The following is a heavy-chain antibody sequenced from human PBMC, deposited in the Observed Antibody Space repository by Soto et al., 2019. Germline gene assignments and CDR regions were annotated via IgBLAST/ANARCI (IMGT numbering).Heavy chain of an antibody. J-gene: IGHJ4*02. CDR3: ARGGGMIVVVRPFDY. V-gene: IGHV4-59*01. CDR2: IYYSGST. CDR1: GGSISSYY. Sequence: QVQLQESGPGLVKPSETLSLTCTVSGGSISSYYWSWIRQPPGKGLEWIGYIYYSGSTNDNPSLKSRVTISVDTSKNQFSLKLSSVTAADTAVYYCARGGGMIVVVRPFDYWGQGTLVTVSS. D-gene: IGHD3-22*01.